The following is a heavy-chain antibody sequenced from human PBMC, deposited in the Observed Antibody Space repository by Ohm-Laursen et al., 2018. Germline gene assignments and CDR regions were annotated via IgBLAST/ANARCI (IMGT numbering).Heavy chain of an antibody. J-gene: IGHJ4*02. Sequence: SLRLSCAAPGFTFSSVWMNWVRQAPGKGLEWIGRIKRNSDGGATEYAAPMKGRFTISRDDSRDTLHLQMNNLKSEDTAVYYCTTAFGVIIGDDFDYWGQGTLVTVSS. CDR1: GFTFSSVW. CDR2: IKRNSDGGAT. CDR3: TTAFGVIIGDDFDY. D-gene: IGHD3-3*01. V-gene: IGHV3-15*01.